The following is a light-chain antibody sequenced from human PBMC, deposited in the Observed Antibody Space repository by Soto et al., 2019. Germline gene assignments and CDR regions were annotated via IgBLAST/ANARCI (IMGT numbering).Light chain of an antibody. V-gene: IGLV1-44*01. Sequence: QSVLTQPPSVSGTPGQTVTISCSGSTSNIGSNPVNWYQQLPGTAPRRLISTNNQRPSGVPDRFSGSRSGTSASLAISGLQSEDEADYYCAAWDDRLNGPSYVFGSGTKVTVL. CDR3: AAWDDRLNGPSYV. CDR2: TNN. CDR1: TSNIGSNP. J-gene: IGLJ1*01.